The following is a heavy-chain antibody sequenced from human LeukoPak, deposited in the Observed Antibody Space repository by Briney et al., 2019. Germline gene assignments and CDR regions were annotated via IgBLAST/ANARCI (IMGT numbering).Heavy chain of an antibody. D-gene: IGHD3-22*01. CDR3: ARRGGYYYSDY. V-gene: IGHV4-39*01. Sequence: SETLSLTCTVSGGSISSSSYYWGWIRQPPGKGLEWIGSIYYSGSTYYNPSLKSRVTISVDTSKNQCSLKLSSVTAADTAVYYCARRGGYYYSDYWGQGTLVTVSS. J-gene: IGHJ4*02. CDR2: IYYSGST. CDR1: GGSISSSSYY.